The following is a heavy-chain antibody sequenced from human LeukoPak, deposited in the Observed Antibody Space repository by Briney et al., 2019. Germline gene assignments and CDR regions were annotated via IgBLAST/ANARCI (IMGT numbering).Heavy chain of an antibody. Sequence: PGGSLRLSCAVSGVTLIDYAMAWVCQAPGKGLEWVSGISSSGGSRHYAESVKGRFTISRDNSKNMLYLQMNSLRAEDTAVYYCAKDVIVVARGPFDSWGQGTLVTVSS. CDR3: AKDVIVVARGPFDS. V-gene: IGHV3-23*01. CDR1: GVTLIDYA. D-gene: IGHD3-22*01. CDR2: ISSSGGSR. J-gene: IGHJ4*02.